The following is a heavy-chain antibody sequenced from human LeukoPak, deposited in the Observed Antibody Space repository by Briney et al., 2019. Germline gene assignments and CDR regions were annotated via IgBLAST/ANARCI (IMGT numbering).Heavy chain of an antibody. Sequence: PGGSLRLSCAASGFTFDNYAMHWVRQAPGKGLEWVSGISCNSGSIGYADSVKGRFTISRDNAKNSLYLQMNSLRAEDMALYYCAKDTRQYSTSGEFDYWGQGTLVTVSS. CDR3: AKDTRQYSTSGEFDY. CDR2: ISCNSGSI. V-gene: IGHV3-9*03. J-gene: IGHJ4*02. D-gene: IGHD6-6*01. CDR1: GFTFDNYA.